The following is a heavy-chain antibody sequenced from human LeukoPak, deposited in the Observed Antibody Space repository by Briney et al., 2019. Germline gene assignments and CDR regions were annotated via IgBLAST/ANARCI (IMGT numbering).Heavy chain of an antibody. Sequence: GGSLRLSCAASGFTFSSYEMNWVRQAPGKGLEWVSYISSSGSTIYYADSVKGRFTISRDNAKNSLYLQMNSLRAEDTAVYYCARDGMAAAGPQGDYWGQGTLVTVSS. CDR1: GFTFSSYE. V-gene: IGHV3-48*03. D-gene: IGHD6-13*01. CDR2: ISSSGSTI. CDR3: ARDGMAAAGPQGDY. J-gene: IGHJ4*02.